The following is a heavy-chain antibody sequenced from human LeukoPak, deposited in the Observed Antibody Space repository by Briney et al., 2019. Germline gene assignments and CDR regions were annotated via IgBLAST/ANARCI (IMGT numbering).Heavy chain of an antibody. D-gene: IGHD4-17*01. CDR1: GGSISNYY. CDR2: IYYSGST. CDR3: VRGGPPTVTRLDY. V-gene: IGHV4-59*12. J-gene: IGHJ4*02. Sequence: SETVSLTCTVSGGSISNYYWSWIRQPPGKGLEWIGYIYYSGSTNYHPSLKSRVTISVDTSKNQFSLKLSSVTAADTAVYYCVRGGPPTVTRLDYWGQGTLVTVSS.